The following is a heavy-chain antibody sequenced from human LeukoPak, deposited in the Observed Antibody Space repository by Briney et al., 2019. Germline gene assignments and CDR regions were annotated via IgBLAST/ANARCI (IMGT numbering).Heavy chain of an antibody. CDR3: AMSVEMAAIPSFDY. J-gene: IGHJ4*02. Sequence: ASVKVSCKTSGHIFTTHYIHWIRQAPGQRLEWLGRVNTDNTKSEYSQKFQGRVIITRDTSASTAYMEMSGLRSEDTAMYYCAMSVEMAAIPSFDYWGQGTLVTVSS. D-gene: IGHD5-24*01. CDR2: VNTDNTKS. V-gene: IGHV1-3*04. CDR1: GHIFTTHY.